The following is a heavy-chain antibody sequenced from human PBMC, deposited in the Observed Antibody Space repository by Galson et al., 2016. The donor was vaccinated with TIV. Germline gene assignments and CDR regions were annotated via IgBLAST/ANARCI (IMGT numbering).Heavy chain of an antibody. CDR1: GSAFSTSA. CDR3: AREGSWTYYMKYNYFDP. J-gene: IGHJ5*02. Sequence: SVKVSCKATGSAFSTSAITWVRQAPGQGLEWMGGISPLFGTTTYAQKFQGRVTFTADASTSTAYMDLRSLRSEDTAVYYCAREGSWTYYMKYNYFDPWGQGTLVTVSS. CDR2: ISPLFGTT. D-gene: IGHD3-10*01. V-gene: IGHV1-69*13.